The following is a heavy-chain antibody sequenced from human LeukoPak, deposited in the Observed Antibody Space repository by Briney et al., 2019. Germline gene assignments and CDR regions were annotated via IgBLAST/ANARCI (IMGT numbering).Heavy chain of an antibody. V-gene: IGHV3-30-3*01. J-gene: IGHJ4*02. CDR1: GFTFSSYA. D-gene: IGHD4-17*01. Sequence: GGSLRLSCAASGFTFSSYAMHWVRQAPGKGLEWVAVISYDGSNKYYADSVKGRFTISRDNSKNTLYLQMNNLRAEDTAVYYCARPSHDYGDRYYFDYWGQGTLVTVSS. CDR3: ARPSHDYGDRYYFDY. CDR2: ISYDGSNK.